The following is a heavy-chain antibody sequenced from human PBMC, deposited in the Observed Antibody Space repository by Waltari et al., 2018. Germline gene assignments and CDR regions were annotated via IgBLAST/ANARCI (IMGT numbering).Heavy chain of an antibody. Sequence: QVQLQESGPGLVKPSETLSLTCTVSGGSISSYYWSWIRQPPGKGLEWIGYIYYSGSTNYNPSRKSRVTISVDTSKNQFSLKLSSVTAADTAVYYCARRGGDYWGQGTLVTVSS. CDR1: GGSISSYY. D-gene: IGHD2-15*01. J-gene: IGHJ4*02. CDR3: ARRGGDY. CDR2: IYYSGST. V-gene: IGHV4-59*08.